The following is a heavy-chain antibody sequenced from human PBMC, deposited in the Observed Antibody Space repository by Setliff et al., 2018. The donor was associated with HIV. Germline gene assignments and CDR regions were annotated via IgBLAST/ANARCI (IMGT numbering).Heavy chain of an antibody. D-gene: IGHD2-21*01. CDR2: IIPIFGTA. CDR1: GDTFSNYA. J-gene: IGHJ4*02. CDR3: AREGGGYSTAFDY. V-gene: IGHV1-69*06. Sequence: SVKVSCKASGDTFSNYAISWVRQAPGQGLEWMGGIIPIFGTANYAQKFEGRVTITADKSTSTAYMELSSRRSEDTAVYYCAREGGGYSTAFDYWGQGTLVTVSS.